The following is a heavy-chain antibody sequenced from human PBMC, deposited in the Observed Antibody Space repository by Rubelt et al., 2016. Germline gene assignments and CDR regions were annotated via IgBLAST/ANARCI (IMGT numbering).Heavy chain of an antibody. J-gene: IGHJ5*02. Sequence: SSGMHWVRQAPGKGLEWVALISFDGSNKKNADTVKGRFTISRDNSQNTLYLQMRSLRTDDSSMYYCAKDSGYFGLGSRENWFDPWGQGTLVTVSS. V-gene: IGHV3-30*18. CDR2: ISFDGSNK. D-gene: IGHD3-10*01. CDR3: AKDSGYFGLGSRENWFDP. CDR1: SSG.